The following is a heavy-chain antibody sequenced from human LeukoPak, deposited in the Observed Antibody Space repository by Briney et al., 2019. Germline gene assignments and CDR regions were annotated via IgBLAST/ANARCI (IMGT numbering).Heavy chain of an antibody. Sequence: GGSLRLSCAASGFTFSSYGMSWVRQAPGKGLEWVSGISGSGGSTYYADSVKGRFTISRDNSKNTLYLQMNSLRAEDTAVYYCAREPDDSSGYELDYWGQGTLVTVSS. D-gene: IGHD3-22*01. J-gene: IGHJ4*02. V-gene: IGHV3-23*01. CDR3: AREPDDSSGYELDY. CDR1: GFTFSSYG. CDR2: ISGSGGST.